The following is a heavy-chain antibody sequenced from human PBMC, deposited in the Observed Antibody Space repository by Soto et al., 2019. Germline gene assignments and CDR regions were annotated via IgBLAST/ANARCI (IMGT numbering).Heavy chain of an antibody. D-gene: IGHD3-9*01. J-gene: IGHJ6*03. CDR2: IKQDGSEK. CDR3: ARKGQPYYDILTGYPRQYYYYYYMDV. CDR1: GFTFSSYW. Sequence: GGSLRLSCAASGFTFSSYWMSWVRQAPGKGLEWVANIKQDGSEKYYVDSVKGRFTISRDNAKNSLYLQMNSLRAEDTAVYYCARKGQPYYDILTGYPRQYYYYYYMDVWGKGTTVTVSS. V-gene: IGHV3-7*01.